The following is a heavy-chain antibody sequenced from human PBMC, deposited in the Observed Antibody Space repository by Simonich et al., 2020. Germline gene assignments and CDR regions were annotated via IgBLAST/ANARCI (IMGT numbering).Heavy chain of an antibody. J-gene: IGHJ2*01. D-gene: IGHD6-13*01. CDR3: ARGGVRSSSWYWYFDL. V-gene: IGHV1-2*02. Sequence: QVQLVQSGAEVKKPGASVKVSCKASGYTFTGYYMHWVRPAPGQGLEGMGMIHPNSGGTNYAQELQGRDTKTRDTSISTADMELSRLRSDDTAGYYCARGGVRSSSWYWYFDLWGRGTLVTVSS. CDR1: GYTFTGYY. CDR2: IHPNSGGT.